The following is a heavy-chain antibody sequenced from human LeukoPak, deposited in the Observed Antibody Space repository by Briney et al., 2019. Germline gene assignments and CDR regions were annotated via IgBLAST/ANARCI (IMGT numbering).Heavy chain of an antibody. Sequence: QAGGSLRLSCEASGFRFSYFWMSWVRQAPGKGLEWVANINEDGSQKYYVDSVKGRFTISRDNTKKLVFLQMNSLRVEDTAVYYCARDEVGGYYFGWGQGNLVNVSS. CDR3: ARDEVGGYYFG. CDR1: GFRFSYFW. CDR2: INEDGSQK. D-gene: IGHD3-3*01. J-gene: IGHJ4*02. V-gene: IGHV3-7*01.